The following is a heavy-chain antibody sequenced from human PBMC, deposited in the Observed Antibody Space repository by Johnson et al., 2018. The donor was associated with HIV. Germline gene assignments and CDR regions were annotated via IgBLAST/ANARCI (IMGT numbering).Heavy chain of an antibody. CDR3: AKEHWVGATGDAFDI. CDR2: IWYDGSNK. J-gene: IGHJ3*02. V-gene: IGHV3-33*06. CDR1: GFTFSSYG. Sequence: QEQLVESGGGVVQPGRSLRLSCAASGFTFSSYGMHWVRQAPGKGLEWVAVIWYDGSNKYYADSVKGRFTISRDNSKNTLYLQMNSLRAEDTAVYYCAKEHWVGATGDAFDIWGQGTMVTVSS. D-gene: IGHD1-26*01.